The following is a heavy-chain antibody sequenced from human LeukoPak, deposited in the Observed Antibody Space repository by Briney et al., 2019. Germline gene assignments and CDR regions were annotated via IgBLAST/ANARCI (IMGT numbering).Heavy chain of an antibody. CDR3: ARIQLGPYDSSGYPSYYYFDY. CDR1: GYSFTSYW. Sequence: LGESLKISCKGSGYSFTSYWIGWVRQMPGKGLEWMGIIYPGDSDTRYSPSFQGQVTISADKSISTAYLQWSSLKASDTAMYYCARIQLGPYDSSGYPSYYYFDYWGQGTLVTVSS. J-gene: IGHJ4*02. D-gene: IGHD3-22*01. CDR2: IYPGDSDT. V-gene: IGHV5-51*01.